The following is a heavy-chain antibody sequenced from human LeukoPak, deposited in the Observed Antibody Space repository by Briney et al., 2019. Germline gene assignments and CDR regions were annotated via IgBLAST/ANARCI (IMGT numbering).Heavy chain of an antibody. J-gene: IGHJ1*01. D-gene: IGHD4-11*01. CDR3: VSDYRNNTLFHH. CDR1: GFTFSNYW. Sequence: GGSLRLSCEVSGFTFSNYWMHWVRQAPGKGLVWVSRINTDGSSTTNADSVKGRFTISRGNAKNTLFLQMNSLRAEDTAVYYCVSDYRNNTLFHHWGQGTLATVSS. V-gene: IGHV3-74*01. CDR2: INTDGSST.